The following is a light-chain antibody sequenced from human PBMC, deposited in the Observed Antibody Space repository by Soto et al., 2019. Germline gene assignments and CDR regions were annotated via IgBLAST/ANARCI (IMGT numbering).Light chain of an antibody. Sequence: TVLTQSPATLSVSPGERASLSCRASQSVSINLAWYQQKPGQAPRLLIYGASTRATGIPGRFSGSGSGTDLTLSINTLRSEDSAVYYCQEYDNWPPEGTFGQGTKVEV. CDR3: QEYDNWPPEGT. V-gene: IGKV3-15*01. CDR2: GAS. CDR1: QSVSIN. J-gene: IGKJ1*01.